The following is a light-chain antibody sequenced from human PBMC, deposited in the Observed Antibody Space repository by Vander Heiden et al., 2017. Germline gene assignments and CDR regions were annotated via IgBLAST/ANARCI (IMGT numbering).Light chain of an antibody. CDR3: MQAIQTPPWT. Sequence: DIVMTQSPPPLPVPPGEPASISCRSSQSLLQSNGYNYLDWYLQKPGQSPQLLIYLGSNRASGVSDRISGSGSGTDFTLKISRVEAEDVGVYYCMQAIQTPPWTFGQGTKVEIK. V-gene: IGKV2-28*01. CDR2: LGS. CDR1: QSLLQSNGYNY. J-gene: IGKJ1*01.